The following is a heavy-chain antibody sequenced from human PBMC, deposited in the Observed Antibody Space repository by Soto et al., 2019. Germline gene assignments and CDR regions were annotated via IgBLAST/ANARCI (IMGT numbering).Heavy chain of an antibody. Sequence: SETLSLTCAVYGGSFSGYYWSWIRQPPGKGLEWIGEINHSGSTNYNPSLKSRVTISVDTSKNQFSLKLSSVTAADTAVYYCARGQQWLVPWDPWGQGTLVTVSS. CDR2: INHSGST. V-gene: IGHV4-34*01. CDR1: GGSFSGYY. J-gene: IGHJ5*02. CDR3: ARGQQWLVPWDP. D-gene: IGHD6-19*01.